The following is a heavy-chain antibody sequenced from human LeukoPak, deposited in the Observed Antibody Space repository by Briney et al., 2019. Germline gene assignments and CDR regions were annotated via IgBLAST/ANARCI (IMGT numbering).Heavy chain of an antibody. CDR2: IYYSGYT. J-gene: IGHJ4*02. CDR3: ARGDLGYCSGGSCYWHN. V-gene: IGHV4-39*07. D-gene: IGHD2-15*01. CDR1: GGSISSSSYY. Sequence: SETLSLTCTVSGGSISSSSYYWGWLRQSPGKGLEWIGSIYYSGYTYYNPSLKSRVTISVDTSKNEFSLKLSSVTAADTAVYYCARGDLGYCSGGSCYWHNWGQGTLVTVSS.